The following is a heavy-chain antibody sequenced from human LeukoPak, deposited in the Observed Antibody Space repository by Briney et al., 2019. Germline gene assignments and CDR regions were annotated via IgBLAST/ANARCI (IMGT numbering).Heavy chain of an antibody. V-gene: IGHV1-8*03. CDR3: ARGWYSSSWTY. D-gene: IGHD6-13*01. CDR1: GYTFTRHY. J-gene: IGHJ4*02. CDR2: MNPNSGNT. Sequence: ASVKVPCKASGYTFTRHYNNRVRQATGQGLEWTGWMNPNSGNTGYAQKFQGRVTITRNTSISTAYMELSSLRSEDTAVYYCARGWYSSSWTYWGQGTLVTVSS.